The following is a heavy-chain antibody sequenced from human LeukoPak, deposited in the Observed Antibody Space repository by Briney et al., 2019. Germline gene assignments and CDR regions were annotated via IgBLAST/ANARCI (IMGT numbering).Heavy chain of an antibody. D-gene: IGHD2-21*02. V-gene: IGHV1-2*02. J-gene: IGHJ4*02. CDR2: INPNSGGT. CDR1: GYTFTGYY. Sequence: ASVKVSCKASGYTFTGYYMHWVRQAPGQGLEWMGWINPNSGGTNYAQKFQGRVTMTRDTSISTAYMELSRLTSDDAALYYCARTYTAVHYFDYWGQGTLVTVSS. CDR3: ARTYTAVHYFDY.